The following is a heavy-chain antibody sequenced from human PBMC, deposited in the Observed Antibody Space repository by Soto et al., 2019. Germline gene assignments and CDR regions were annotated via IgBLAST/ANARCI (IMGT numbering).Heavy chain of an antibody. D-gene: IGHD1-26*01. Sequence: SETLSLTCTVSGVSISSYYWSWIRQPPGKGLEWIGYIYYSGSTNYNPSLKSRVTISVDTSKNQFSLKLSSVTAADTAVYYCARAGLLRFSYFDYWGQGTLVTVSS. CDR2: IYYSGST. CDR1: GVSISSYY. J-gene: IGHJ4*02. CDR3: ARAGLLRFSYFDY. V-gene: IGHV4-59*08.